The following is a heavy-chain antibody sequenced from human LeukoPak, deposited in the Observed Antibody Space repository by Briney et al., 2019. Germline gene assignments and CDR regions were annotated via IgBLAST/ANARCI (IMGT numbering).Heavy chain of an antibody. J-gene: IGHJ4*02. V-gene: IGHV3-48*01. Sequence: PGESLRLSCAASGFLFSSYSMNWVRQAPGKGLEWVSYISGGSSTIYYADSVKGRFTISRDNAKNSLDLQMNSLRAEDSAVYYCAREGVMYSSSWNYFDYWGQGTLVTVSS. CDR1: GFLFSSYS. CDR2: ISGGSSTI. CDR3: AREGVMYSSSWNYFDY. D-gene: IGHD6-13*01.